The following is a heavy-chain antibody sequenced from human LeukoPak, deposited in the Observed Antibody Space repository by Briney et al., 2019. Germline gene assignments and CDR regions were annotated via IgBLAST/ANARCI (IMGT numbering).Heavy chain of an antibody. CDR3: ARAPYSGSYPFDY. CDR1: GGSISSYY. Sequence: SETLSLTCTVPGGSISSYYCSWIRQPPGKGLERIGYIYYSGSTNYNPSLKSRVTISVDTSKNQFSLKLSSVTAADRAVYYCARAPYSGSYPFDYWGQGTLVTVSS. V-gene: IGHV4-59*01. D-gene: IGHD1-26*01. CDR2: IYYSGST. J-gene: IGHJ4*02.